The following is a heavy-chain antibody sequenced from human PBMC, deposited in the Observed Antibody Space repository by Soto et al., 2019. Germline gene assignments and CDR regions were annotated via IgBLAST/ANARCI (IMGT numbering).Heavy chain of an antibody. J-gene: IGHJ4*02. V-gene: IGHV3-30*18. CDR3: AKDPRKQLWYYFDS. Sequence: PGWSLRLSCAASGFTFSSYGMHWVRQAPGKGLEWVAVISHDGNNKYYADSVKGRFTISRDNSKNTLYLQMNSLRAEETAVYYCAKDPRKQLWYYFDSWGQGRLGTVSS. CDR1: GFTFSSYG. D-gene: IGHD5-18*01. CDR2: ISHDGNNK.